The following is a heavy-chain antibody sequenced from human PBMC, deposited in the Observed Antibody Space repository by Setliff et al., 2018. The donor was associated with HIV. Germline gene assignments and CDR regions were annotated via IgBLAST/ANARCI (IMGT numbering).Heavy chain of an antibody. Sequence: GGSLRLSCAGSGFNFNNYNMNWVRQAPGKGLEWVSSISRDDRYIYYADTVKGRFTISRDNAKKTLDLQLNSLRAEDTAVYYCAKVGSTSWYYFDYWGQGALVTVSS. D-gene: IGHD6-13*01. CDR2: ISRDDRYI. CDR1: GFNFNNYN. J-gene: IGHJ4*02. V-gene: IGHV3-21*04. CDR3: AKVGSTSWYYFDY.